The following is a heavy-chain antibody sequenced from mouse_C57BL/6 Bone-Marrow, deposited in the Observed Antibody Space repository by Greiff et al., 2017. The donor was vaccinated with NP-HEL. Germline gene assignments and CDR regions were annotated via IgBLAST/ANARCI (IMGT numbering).Heavy chain of an antibody. V-gene: IGHV1-7*01. J-gene: IGHJ4*01. CDR3: ARGLFTTGGRDY. Sequence: QVHVKQSGAELAKPGASVKLSCKASGYTFTSYWMHWVKQRPGQGLEWIGYINPSSGYTKYNQKFKDKATLTADKSSSTAYMQLSSLTYEDSAVYYCARGLFTTGGRDYWGQGTSVTVSS. CDR2: INPSSGYT. D-gene: IGHD1-1*01. CDR1: GYTFTSYW.